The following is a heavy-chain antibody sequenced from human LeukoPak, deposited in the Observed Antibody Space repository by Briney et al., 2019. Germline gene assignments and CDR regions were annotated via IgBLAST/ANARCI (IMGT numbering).Heavy chain of an antibody. CDR1: GYIFSNYS. D-gene: IGHD7-27*01. V-gene: IGHV1-18*01. CDR3: ARDFAWGSGGAPIDDNWLDP. Sequence: ASVKVSCKASGYIFSNYSITWVRQAPGHGLEWMGWISGHSGNTNYAQKFQDRATMTTDTSTSTAYMELRSLRFDDTAVYYCARDFAWGSGGAPIDDNWLDPWGQGILVTVSS. J-gene: IGHJ5*02. CDR2: ISGHSGNT.